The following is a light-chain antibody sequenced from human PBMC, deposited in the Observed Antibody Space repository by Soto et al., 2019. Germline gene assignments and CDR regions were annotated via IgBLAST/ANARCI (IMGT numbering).Light chain of an antibody. V-gene: IGKV1-5*03. CDR2: KAS. CDR1: RNIGNW. J-gene: IGKJ1*01. CDR3: QQYNSFPWA. Sequence: DIQMTQSPYTLSASVGDRVTITCRASRNIGNWLAWYQQKPGKAPKLLIYKASALESGAPSRFSGSGFGTEFSLTISGLQADDSATYHCQQYNSFPWAFGQGTKLDIK.